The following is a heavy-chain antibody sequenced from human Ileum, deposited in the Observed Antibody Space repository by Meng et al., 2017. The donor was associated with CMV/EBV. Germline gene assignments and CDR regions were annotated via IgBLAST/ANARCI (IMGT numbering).Heavy chain of an antibody. Sequence: FSSDGMHWVRQAPGKGLEWVAFIRYDGSNKYYADSVKGRFTISRDNSKNTLYLQMNSLRAEDTAVYYCAKAIYCTNGVCYTGSWFDPWGQGTLVTVSS. CDR1: FSSDG. CDR2: IRYDGSNK. J-gene: IGHJ5*02. CDR3: AKAIYCTNGVCYTGSWFDP. V-gene: IGHV3-30*02. D-gene: IGHD2-8*01.